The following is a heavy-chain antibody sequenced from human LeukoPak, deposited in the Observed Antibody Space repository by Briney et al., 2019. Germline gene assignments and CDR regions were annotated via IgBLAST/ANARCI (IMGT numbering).Heavy chain of an antibody. CDR3: AKLFGSWSCSGGSCYLDY. J-gene: IGHJ4*02. Sequence: GGSLRLSCAASGFTFSSYGMHWVRQAPGKGPEWVAFIRYDGSNKYYADSVKGRFTISRDNSKNTLYLQMNSLRAEDTAVYYCAKLFGSWSCSGGSCYLDYWGQGTLVTVSS. D-gene: IGHD2-15*01. CDR2: IRYDGSNK. V-gene: IGHV3-30*02. CDR1: GFTFSSYG.